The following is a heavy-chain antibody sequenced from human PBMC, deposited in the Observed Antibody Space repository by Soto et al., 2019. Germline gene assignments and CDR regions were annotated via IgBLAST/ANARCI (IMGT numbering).Heavy chain of an antibody. CDR3: ARDLGFGISDY. Sequence: QVQLVQSGAEVKKPGASVKVSCKASGYTFTSYAMQWVRQAPGQRLEWMGWINAGNGNTKYSQKFQGRVTITRDTSASTAYMELRSLRSEDTAVYYCARDLGFGISDYWGQGALVTVSS. CDR1: GYTFTSYA. D-gene: IGHD3-10*01. V-gene: IGHV1-3*01. J-gene: IGHJ4*02. CDR2: INAGNGNT.